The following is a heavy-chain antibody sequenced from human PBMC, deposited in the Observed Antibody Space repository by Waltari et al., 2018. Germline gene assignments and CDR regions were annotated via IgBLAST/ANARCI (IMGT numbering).Heavy chain of an antibody. V-gene: IGHV3-23*01. J-gene: IGHJ4*02. CDR2: ISDSGVIT. CDR3: ARHLYSIDYLELGN. Sequence: EVLLLESGGGLAQPGGSLRRSCAAAGFNFIRHDMSWVGQAPGKGLGWVSGISDSGVITKYSDSVKGRFTVSRDNSKNTVFLQLNSLRAEDTAIYYCARHLYSIDYLELGNWGQGTLVTVSS. CDR1: GFNFIRHD. D-gene: IGHD3-22*01.